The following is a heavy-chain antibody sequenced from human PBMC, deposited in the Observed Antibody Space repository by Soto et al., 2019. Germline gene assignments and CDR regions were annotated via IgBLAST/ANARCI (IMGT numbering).Heavy chain of an antibody. D-gene: IGHD3-16*01. CDR1: GGSISSYY. Sequence: QVQLQESGPGLVKPSETLSLTCTVSGGSISSYYWSWIRQPPGKGLEWIGYIYYSASTNYNPSHKSRVTTSVDTSKNPYSLMLSSVTAADTAVYYCASGASSASYYYYYMDVWGKGTTVTVSS. J-gene: IGHJ6*03. V-gene: IGHV4-59*01. CDR2: IYYSAST. CDR3: ASGASSASYYYYYMDV.